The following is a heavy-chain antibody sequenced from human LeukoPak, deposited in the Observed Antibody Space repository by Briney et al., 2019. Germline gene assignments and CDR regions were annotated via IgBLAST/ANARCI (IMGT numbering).Heavy chain of an antibody. J-gene: IGHJ4*02. Sequence: GGSLRLSCAASGFTFSSSAMSWVRQVPGKGLEWVSGISASGGSTYYADSVRGRFTISRDNSKNTLYVQVNSLGTEDTAAYYCAKGSYYDSSGSFYFDYWGQGTLVTVSS. V-gene: IGHV3-23*01. D-gene: IGHD3-22*01. CDR2: ISASGGST. CDR1: GFTFSSSA. CDR3: AKGSYYDSSGSFYFDY.